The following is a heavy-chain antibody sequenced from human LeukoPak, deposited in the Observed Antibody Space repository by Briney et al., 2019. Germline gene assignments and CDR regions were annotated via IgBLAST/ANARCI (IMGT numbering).Heavy chain of an antibody. V-gene: IGHV3-23*01. D-gene: IGHD4-17*01. CDR3: AKGYDDYGDYYYYGMDV. CDR1: GFTFSSYA. Sequence: PGGSLRLSCAASGFTFSSYAMSWVRQAPGKGLEWVSAISGSGGSTYYADSVKGRFTISRDNSKNTLYLQMNSLRAEDTAVYYCAKGYDDYGDYYYYGMDVWGQGTTVTVSS. J-gene: IGHJ6*02. CDR2: ISGSGGST.